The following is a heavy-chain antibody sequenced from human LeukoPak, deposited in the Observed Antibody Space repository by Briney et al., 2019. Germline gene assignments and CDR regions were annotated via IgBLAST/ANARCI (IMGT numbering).Heavy chain of an antibody. J-gene: IGHJ4*02. CDR3: ALGYYYDSSGYYGYFDY. V-gene: IGHV2-70*04. CDR1: GFSLSTSGMR. D-gene: IGHD3-22*01. Sequence: ESGPTLVNPTQTLTLTCTFSGFSLSTSGMRVSWIRQPPGKALEWLARIDWDDDKFYSTSLKTRLTISKDTSRNQVVLTMTNMDPVDTATYYCALGYYYDSSGYYGYFDYWVQGTLVTVSS. CDR2: IDWDDDK.